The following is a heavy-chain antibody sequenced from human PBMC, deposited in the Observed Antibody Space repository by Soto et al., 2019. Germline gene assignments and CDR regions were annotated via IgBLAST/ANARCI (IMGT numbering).Heavy chain of an antibody. CDR1: GFTFSSYA. D-gene: IGHD6-13*01. CDR3: ARDLGGSSWYYYYYMDV. CDR2: ISYDGSNK. J-gene: IGHJ6*03. V-gene: IGHV3-30*01. Sequence: TGGSLRLSCAASGFTFSSYAMHWVRQAPGKELERIAFISYDGSNKYYADSVKGRFTISRDNSKNTLYLQMNSLRAEDTAVYYCARDLGGSSWYYYYYMDVWGKGTTVTVSS.